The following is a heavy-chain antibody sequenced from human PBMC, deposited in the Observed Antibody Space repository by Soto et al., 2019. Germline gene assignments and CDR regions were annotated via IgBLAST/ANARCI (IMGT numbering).Heavy chain of an antibody. CDR3: ARDTTRAMVRIYYRMDV. CDR1: GFIFSTYG. CDR2: IWYDGSNK. J-gene: IGHJ6*02. Sequence: QVQLVESGGGVVQPGRSLRLSCAASGFIFSTYGMHWVRQAPGKGLEWVAVIWYDGSNKYYADSVKGRFTISRDNSKNTLYLQMNSLRAEDTAVYYCARDTTRAMVRIYYRMDVWGQGTTVTVSS. D-gene: IGHD3-10*01. V-gene: IGHV3-33*01.